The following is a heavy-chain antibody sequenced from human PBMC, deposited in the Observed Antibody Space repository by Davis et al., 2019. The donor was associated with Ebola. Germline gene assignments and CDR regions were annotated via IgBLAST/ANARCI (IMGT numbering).Heavy chain of an antibody. CDR2: LGTSADT. J-gene: IGHJ3*02. CDR3: AKDTSNIWFDI. D-gene: IGHD1-26*01. CDR1: GFTFSSYG. V-gene: IGHV3-23*01. Sequence: GESLKISCAASGFTFSSYGIHWVRQAPGTGLAWVSTLGTSADTYYADSVQGRFTISRDNSKNTLYLQMNGLRVEDTAIYYCAKDTSNIWFDIWGQGTNVTVSS.